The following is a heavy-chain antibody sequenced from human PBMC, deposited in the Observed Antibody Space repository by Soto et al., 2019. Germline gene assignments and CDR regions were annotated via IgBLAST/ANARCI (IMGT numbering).Heavy chain of an antibody. CDR2: IFSSGST. CDR3: AREGSYSAYNFAHGIQLWSFDF. Sequence: LSLTCTVSGGSINTFYWSWVRQPAGKGLEWIGRIFSSGSTSFNPSLESRVAMSVDTSKNHFSLNLSFVTAADMAVYYCAREGSYSAYNFAHGIQLWSFDFWGQGALVTVSS. D-gene: IGHD5-12*01. V-gene: IGHV4-4*07. J-gene: IGHJ4*02. CDR1: GGSINTFY.